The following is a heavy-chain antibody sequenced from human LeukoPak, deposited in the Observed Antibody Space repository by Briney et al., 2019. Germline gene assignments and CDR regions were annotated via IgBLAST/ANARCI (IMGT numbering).Heavy chain of an antibody. D-gene: IGHD7-27*01. CDR1: GFTFDDYG. CDR3: AWGSDYYYGMDV. J-gene: IGHJ6*02. CDR2: INWNGGST. Sequence: GGSLRLSCAASGFTFDDYGMSWVRQAPGKGLEWVSGINWNGGSTGYADSVKGRFTISRDNAKNSLYLQMNSLRDEDTAVYYCAWGSDYYYGMDVWGQGTTVTVSS. V-gene: IGHV3-20*04.